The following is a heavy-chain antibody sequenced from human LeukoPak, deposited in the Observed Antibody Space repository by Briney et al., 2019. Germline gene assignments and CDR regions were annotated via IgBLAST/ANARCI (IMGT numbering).Heavy chain of an antibody. J-gene: IGHJ4*02. CDR2: IWYDGSNK. CDR3: AANFDF. CDR1: GFNFSNYG. Sequence: PGGSLRPSCAVSGFNFSNYGTHWVRQAPGKGLGWGAGIWYDGSNKNYADSVKGRFTISRDNPKNTVYLEINSLRAEDTAVYYCAANFDFWGQGTLVTVSS. V-gene: IGHV3-33*01.